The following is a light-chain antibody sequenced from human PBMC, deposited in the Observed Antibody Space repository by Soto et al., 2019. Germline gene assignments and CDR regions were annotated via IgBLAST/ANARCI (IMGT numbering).Light chain of an antibody. CDR1: QSLDSTS. J-gene: IGKJ2*01. CDR3: HRSGTSPPYI. CDR2: GAS. Sequence: EVVLTQSPGTLSLSPGERATLSCRASQSLDSTSLAWYQQKPGQSPRLVIYGASRRATGIPDRFSGSGSGTDFSLTIDRLEPEDFAVYYCHRSGTSPPYIFGAGTRLDIK. V-gene: IGKV3-20*01.